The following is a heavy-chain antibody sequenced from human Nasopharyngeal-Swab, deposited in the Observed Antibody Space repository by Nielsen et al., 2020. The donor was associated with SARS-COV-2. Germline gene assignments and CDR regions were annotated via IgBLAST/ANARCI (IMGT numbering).Heavy chain of an antibody. Sequence: SLKISCAASGFTFDDYAMHWVRQAPGKGLEWVSGISWNSGSIGYADSVKGRFTISRDNAKNSLYLQMNSLRAEDTALYYCASYSSSSEKAVDYWGQGTLVTVSS. J-gene: IGHJ4*02. V-gene: IGHV3-9*01. D-gene: IGHD6-6*01. CDR3: ASYSSSSEKAVDY. CDR1: GFTFDDYA. CDR2: ISWNSGSI.